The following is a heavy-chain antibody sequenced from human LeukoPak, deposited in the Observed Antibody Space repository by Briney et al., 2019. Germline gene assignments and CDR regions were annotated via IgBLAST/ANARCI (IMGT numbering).Heavy chain of an antibody. Sequence: GMSLRLSCAASGFTFSSYAMHWVRQAPGKGLEWVALISYDGSNKYYADSVKGRFTISRDDSKNTLYLQMNSLRAEDTAVYYCARNMDYDILTGCDYWGQGTLVTVSS. CDR2: ISYDGSNK. CDR3: ARNMDYDILTGCDY. D-gene: IGHD3-9*01. J-gene: IGHJ4*02. CDR1: GFTFSSYA. V-gene: IGHV3-30*04.